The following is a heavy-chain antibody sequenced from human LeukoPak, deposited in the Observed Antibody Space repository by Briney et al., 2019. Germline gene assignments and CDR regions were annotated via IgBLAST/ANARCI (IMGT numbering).Heavy chain of an antibody. CDR2: FDPEDGET. CDR3: ATALRDILTGYPYYYYGMDV. V-gene: IGHV1-24*01. CDR1: GYTLTELS. D-gene: IGHD3-9*01. J-gene: IGHJ6*02. Sequence: ASVKVSCKVSGYTLTELSMHWVRQAPGKGLEWMGGFDPEDGETIYAQKFQGRVTMTEDTSTDTAYMELSSLRSEDTAVYYCATALRDILTGYPYYYYGMDVWGQGTTVTVSS.